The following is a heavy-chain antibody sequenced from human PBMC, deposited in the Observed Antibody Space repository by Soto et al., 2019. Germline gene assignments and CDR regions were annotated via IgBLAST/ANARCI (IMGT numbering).Heavy chain of an antibody. J-gene: IGHJ4*02. CDR1: GGPFSSYA. CDR2: IIPIFGTA. CDR3: ASGYDSSGSLDY. V-gene: IGHV1-69*06. D-gene: IGHD3-22*01. Sequence: SVKVSCKASGGPFSSYAISWVRQAPGQGLEWMGGIIPIFGTANYAQKFQGRVTITADKSTSTAYMELSSLRSEDTAVYYCASGYDSSGSLDYWGQGTLVTVSS.